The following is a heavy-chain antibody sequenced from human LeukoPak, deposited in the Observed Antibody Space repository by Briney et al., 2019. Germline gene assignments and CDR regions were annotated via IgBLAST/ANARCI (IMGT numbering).Heavy chain of an antibody. CDR1: GFTFSSYA. CDR3: ARTGDRVDY. V-gene: IGHV3-48*01. J-gene: IGHJ4*02. CDR2: ISSSGSTI. D-gene: IGHD3-16*01. Sequence: GGSLRLSCAASGFTFSSYAMSWVRQAPGKGLEWLSYISSSGSTIYYADSVKGRFTISRDNSKNTLYLQMNSLRAEDTAVYYCARTGDRVDYWGQGTLVTVSS.